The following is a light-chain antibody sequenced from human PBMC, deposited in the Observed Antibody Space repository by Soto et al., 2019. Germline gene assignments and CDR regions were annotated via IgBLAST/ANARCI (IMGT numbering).Light chain of an antibody. Sequence: EIVLTQSPGTLSLSPGERATLSCRASQSVRSSYLAWYQQKPGQAPRLLIYGASSRATGIPDRFSGSGSGTDFTLTISRLVPEDFAVYYCQQYGSSPLTFGPGTKVDIK. CDR2: GAS. J-gene: IGKJ3*01. CDR3: QQYGSSPLT. CDR1: QSVRSSY. V-gene: IGKV3-20*01.